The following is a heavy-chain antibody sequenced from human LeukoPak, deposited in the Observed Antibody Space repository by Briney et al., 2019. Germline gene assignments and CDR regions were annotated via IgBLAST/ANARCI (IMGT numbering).Heavy chain of an antibody. Sequence: SETLSLTCAVYGGSFSGYYWSWIRQPPGKGLEWIGEINHSGSTNYNPSLKSRVTISVDTSKNQFSLKLSSVTAADTAVYYCARLLCPPIFGIYYYYYYMDVWGKGTTVTISS. CDR1: GGSFSGYY. J-gene: IGHJ6*03. D-gene: IGHD3-9*01. CDR2: INHSGST. CDR3: ARLLCPPIFGIYYYYYYMDV. V-gene: IGHV4-34*01.